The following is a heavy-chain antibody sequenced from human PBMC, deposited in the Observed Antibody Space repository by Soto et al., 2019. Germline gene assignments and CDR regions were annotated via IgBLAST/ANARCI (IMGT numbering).Heavy chain of an antibody. Sequence: GGSLRLSCAASGFSFSSYGMEWVRLAPGKGLEWVAATTYDGGSKHYVDSVKGRFTISRDNSKNTLYLQMNSLRVEDTATYYCAGALENPYFYYGLNVWGQGTTVTVSS. CDR1: GFSFSSYG. V-gene: IGHV3-30*03. CDR3: AGALENPYFYYGLNV. CDR2: TTYDGGSK. J-gene: IGHJ6*02. D-gene: IGHD1-1*01.